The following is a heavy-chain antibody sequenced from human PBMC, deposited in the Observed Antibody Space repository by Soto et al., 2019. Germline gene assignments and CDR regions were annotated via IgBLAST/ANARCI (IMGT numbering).Heavy chain of an antibody. CDR1: GFTFSSYA. Sequence: QVQLVESGGGVVQPGRSLRLSCAASGFTFSSYAMHWVRQAPGKALEWVAVISYDGRNKYYAVSVKGRFTISRDNSKNTLYMQKNSLRAEDTAVYYCARGHDSFDYCGEGTLVAVAS. CDR3: ARGHDSFDY. J-gene: IGHJ4*02. V-gene: IGHV3-30*04. CDR2: ISYDGRNK.